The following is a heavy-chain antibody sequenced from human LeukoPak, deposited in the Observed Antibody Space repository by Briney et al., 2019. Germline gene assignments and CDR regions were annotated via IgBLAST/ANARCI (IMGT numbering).Heavy chain of an antibody. CDR3: ARDLEEWQVPIDY. D-gene: IGHD6-19*01. J-gene: IGHJ4*02. Sequence: GGSLRLSCAASGFTFTNYWMSWVRQAPGKGLEWVAYIKQDGSETKYVDSVKGRFTISRDNAKNSLYLYMNNLRAEDTAVYLCARDLEEWQVPIDYWGQGTLVTVSS. CDR1: GFTFTNYW. V-gene: IGHV3-7*01. CDR2: IKQDGSET.